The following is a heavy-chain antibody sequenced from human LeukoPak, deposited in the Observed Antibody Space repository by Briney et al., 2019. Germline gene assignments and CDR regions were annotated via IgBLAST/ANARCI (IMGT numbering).Heavy chain of an antibody. CDR2: IYYSGST. D-gene: IGHD1-26*01. V-gene: IGHV4-59*01. J-gene: IGHJ2*01. Sequence: SETLSLTCTVSGGSISSYYWSWIRQPPGMGLEWIGCIYYSGSTNYNPSLKSRVTISVDTSKDQFSLRLTSVTAADTAVYYCARSFLGDWYFDLWGRGTLVTVSA. CDR1: GGSISSYY. CDR3: ARSFLGDWYFDL.